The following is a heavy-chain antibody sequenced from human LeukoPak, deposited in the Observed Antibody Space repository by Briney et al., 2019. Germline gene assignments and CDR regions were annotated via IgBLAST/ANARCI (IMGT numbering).Heavy chain of an antibody. J-gene: IGHJ4*02. CDR2: ISSSSSYI. CDR1: GFTFSSYS. CDR3: AGVGSGSYYLEN. D-gene: IGHD1-26*01. Sequence: GGSLRLSCAASGFTFSSYSMNWVRQAPGKGLEWVSSISSSSSYIYYADSVKGRFTISRDNAKNSLYLQMNSLRAEDTAVYYCAGVGSGSYYLENWGQGTLVTVSS. V-gene: IGHV3-21*01.